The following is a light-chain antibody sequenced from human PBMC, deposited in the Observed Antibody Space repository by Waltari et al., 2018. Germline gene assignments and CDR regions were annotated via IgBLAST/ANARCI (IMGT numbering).Light chain of an antibody. Sequence: IQMTQSPSSLSASVGDRVTINCRASHVVYNYLAWYQHKPGKVPKLLIYFASTLQSGVPSRFNGSGSGTDFTLTISGLQPEDVATYYCQNHNAAPWTFGPGTKVEIK. J-gene: IGKJ1*01. V-gene: IGKV1-27*01. CDR2: FAS. CDR1: HVVYNY. CDR3: QNHNAAPWT.